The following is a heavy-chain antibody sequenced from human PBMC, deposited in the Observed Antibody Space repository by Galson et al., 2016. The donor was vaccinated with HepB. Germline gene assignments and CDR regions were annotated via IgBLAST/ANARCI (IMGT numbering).Heavy chain of an antibody. D-gene: IGHD2-21*02. CDR3: ARETLGYCGGDCYSGGWFDP. CDR2: IYWDDDK. J-gene: IGHJ5*02. V-gene: IGHV2-5*02. Sequence: PALVKPTQTLTLTCTFSGFSLSSSGVGVGWIRQPPGKALEWLALIYWDDDKRYSPSLKSSLTITKDTSKNQVVLTMTNMDPVDTATYSCARETLGYCGGDCYSGGWFDPWGQGTLVTVSS. CDR1: GFSLSSSGVG.